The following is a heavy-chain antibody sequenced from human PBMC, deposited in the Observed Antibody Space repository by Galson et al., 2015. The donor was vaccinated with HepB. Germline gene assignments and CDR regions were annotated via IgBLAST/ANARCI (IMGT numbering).Heavy chain of an antibody. J-gene: IGHJ4*02. CDR1: GYTLTELS. CDR2: FDPEDGET. V-gene: IGHV1-24*01. Sequence: SVKVSCKVSGYTLTELSMHWVRQAPGKGLEWMGGFDPEDGETIYAQTFQGRVTMTEDTSTDTAYMELSSLRSEDTAVYYCATAPAAKRRGLFDYWGQGTLVTVSS. CDR3: ATAPAAKRRGLFDY. D-gene: IGHD2-2*01.